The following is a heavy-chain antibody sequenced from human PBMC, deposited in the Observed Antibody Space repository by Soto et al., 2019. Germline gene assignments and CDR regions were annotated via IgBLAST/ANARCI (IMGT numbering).Heavy chain of an antibody. CDR2: IWYDGSNK. Sequence: QVQLVESGGGVVQPGRSLRLSCAASGFTFSSYGMHWVRQAPGKGLEWVAVIWYDGSNKYYGDSVKGRFTISRDNSKNTLYLQMNSLRAEDTAVYFCARDHTATVLGLMDVWGQGTTVTVSS. CDR1: GFTFSSYG. V-gene: IGHV3-33*01. D-gene: IGHD5-18*01. J-gene: IGHJ6*02. CDR3: ARDHTATVLGLMDV.